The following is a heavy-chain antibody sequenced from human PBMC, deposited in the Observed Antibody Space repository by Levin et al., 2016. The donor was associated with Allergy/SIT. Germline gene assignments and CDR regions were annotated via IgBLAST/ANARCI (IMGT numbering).Heavy chain of an antibody. J-gene: IGHJ6*02. V-gene: IGHV1-69*13. CDR1: GGTFSSYA. Sequence: SVKVSCKASGGTFSSYAISWVRQAPGQGLEWMGWISGYNGNTKYAQKFQGRVTITADESTSTAYMELSSLRFEDTAVYYCVRGGWTATVDYYYGMDVWGQGTTVTVSS. CDR2: ISGYNGNT. CDR3: VRGGWTATVDYYYGMDV. D-gene: IGHD4-11*01.